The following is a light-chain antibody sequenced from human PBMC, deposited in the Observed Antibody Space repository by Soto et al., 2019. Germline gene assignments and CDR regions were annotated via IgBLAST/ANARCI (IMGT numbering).Light chain of an antibody. Sequence: EIVLTQSPGTLSLSPGERATLSCRASQSVRSDYLAWYQQKPGQAPRLHIYGASTRATGIPDRFTGSGSGTDFTLTISRLEPDDFAVYCCQQYGSSPRTFGQGTKVEI. J-gene: IGKJ1*01. CDR3: QQYGSSPRT. CDR2: GAS. V-gene: IGKV3-20*01. CDR1: QSVRSDY.